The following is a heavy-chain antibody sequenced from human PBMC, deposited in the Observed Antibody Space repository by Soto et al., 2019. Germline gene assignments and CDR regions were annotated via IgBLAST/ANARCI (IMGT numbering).Heavy chain of an antibody. CDR1: GYTFTGYY. D-gene: IGHD2-15*01. CDR2: INPNSGGT. Sequence: ASVKVSCKASGYTFTGYYMHWVRQAPGQGLEWMGWINPNSGGTNYAQKFQGWVTMTRDTSISTAYMELSRLRSDDTAVYYCARDIVVVVAATLNPYYYYGMDVWGQGTKVTVSS. V-gene: IGHV1-2*04. CDR3: ARDIVVVVAATLNPYYYYGMDV. J-gene: IGHJ6*02.